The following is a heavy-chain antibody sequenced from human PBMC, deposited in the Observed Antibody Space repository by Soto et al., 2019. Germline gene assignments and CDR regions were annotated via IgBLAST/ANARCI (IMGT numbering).Heavy chain of an antibody. CDR2: IYYSGST. D-gene: IGHD3-3*01. V-gene: IGHV4-31*03. CDR3: ASGPGDDFWSGYYPFDY. J-gene: IGHJ4*02. Sequence: SETLSLTCTVSGGSISSGGYYWSWIRQHPGKGLEWIGYIYYSGSTYYNPSLKSRVTISVDTSKNQFSLKLSSVTAADTAVYYCASGPGDDFWSGYYPFDYWGQGTLVTVSS. CDR1: GGSISSGGYY.